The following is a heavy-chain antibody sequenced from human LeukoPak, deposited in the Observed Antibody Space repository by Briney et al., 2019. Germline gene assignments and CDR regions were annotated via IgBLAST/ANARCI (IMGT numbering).Heavy chain of an antibody. CDR1: GGSINNYY. V-gene: IGHV4-59*01. CDR3: ARHRGSGYPYFDY. Sequence: PSETLSLTCTVSGGSINNYYWSWIRQPPGKGLEWIGYIYYTGSTNYNPSLKSRVTISVDTSKSHFSPKMSTLTAADTAVYYCARHRGSGYPYFDYWGQGTLVTVSS. CDR2: IYYTGST. D-gene: IGHD3-22*01. J-gene: IGHJ4*02.